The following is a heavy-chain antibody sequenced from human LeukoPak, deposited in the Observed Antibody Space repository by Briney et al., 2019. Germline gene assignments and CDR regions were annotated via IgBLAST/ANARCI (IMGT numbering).Heavy chain of an antibody. CDR1: GYTFTSYG. CDR3: ARAEDYGDYVINPFDY. J-gene: IGHJ4*02. V-gene: IGHV1-18*01. CDR2: ISAYNGNT. D-gene: IGHD4-17*01. Sequence: GASVKVSCKASGYTFTSYGISWVRQAPGQGLEWMGWISAYNGNTNYAQKLQGRVTMTTDTSASTAYMELSSLRSEDTAVYYCARAEDYGDYVINPFDYWGQGTLVTVSS.